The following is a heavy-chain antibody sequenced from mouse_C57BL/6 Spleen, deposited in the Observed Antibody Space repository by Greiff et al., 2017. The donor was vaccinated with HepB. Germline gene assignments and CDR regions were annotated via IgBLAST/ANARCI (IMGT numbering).Heavy chain of an antibody. CDR1: GFTFSDYG. CDR3: ARGYDYDGRAWFAY. V-gene: IGHV5-17*01. D-gene: IGHD2-4*01. CDR2: ISSGSSTI. Sequence: EVQVVESGGGLVKPGGSLKLSCAASGFTFSDYGMHWVRQAPEKGLEWVAYISSGSSTIYYADTVKGRFTISRDNAKNTLFLQMTSLRSEDTAMYYCARGYDYDGRAWFAYWGQGTLVTVSA. J-gene: IGHJ3*01.